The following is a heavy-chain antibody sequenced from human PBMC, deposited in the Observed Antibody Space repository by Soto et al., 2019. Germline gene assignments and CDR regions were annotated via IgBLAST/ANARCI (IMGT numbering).Heavy chain of an antibody. Sequence: PGRSLRLSCAASAFTFSSYAMSCVLHAKGKWLEWVPSISGSGGSTYYADSVKGRFTISRDNSKNTLYLQMHSLRAEDTAVYYCAKDETXSHYIVDTICYYFDYWGQGTLVTVSS. CDR1: AFTFSSYA. CDR3: AKDETXSHYIVDTICYYFDY. V-gene: IGHV3-23*01. CDR2: ISGSGGST. D-gene: IGHD5-12*01. J-gene: IGHJ4*02.